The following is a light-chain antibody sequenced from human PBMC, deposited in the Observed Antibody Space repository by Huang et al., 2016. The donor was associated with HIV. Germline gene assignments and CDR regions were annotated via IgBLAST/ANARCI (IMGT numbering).Light chain of an antibody. CDR3: QQYHSTPYT. CDR2: AAS. Sequence: DIQMTQSPSSLSPSVGDRVTITCRASQGISNSLAWYQQRPGKAPNLLLYAASRWESGVPSRFSGSGSGTDYTLTISSLQPEDSASYYCQQYHSTPYTFGQGTKLEIK. J-gene: IGKJ2*01. V-gene: IGKV1-NL1*01. CDR1: QGISNS.